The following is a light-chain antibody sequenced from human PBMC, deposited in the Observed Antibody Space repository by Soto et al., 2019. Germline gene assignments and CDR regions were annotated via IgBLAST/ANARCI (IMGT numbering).Light chain of an antibody. V-gene: IGKV3-11*01. CDR3: QQYNKWPPLT. Sequence: VVLTQSPATLSLSPGERATLSCRTSLSVSVYLDWYQQKPGQAPRLLISDASNRATGIPARFSGSGSGTDFTLTISSLEPEDFAGYYCQQYNKWPPLTFGGGTNVEIK. CDR2: DAS. J-gene: IGKJ4*01. CDR1: LSVSVY.